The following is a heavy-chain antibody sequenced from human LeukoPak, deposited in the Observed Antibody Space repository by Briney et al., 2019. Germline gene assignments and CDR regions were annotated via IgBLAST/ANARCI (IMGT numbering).Heavy chain of an antibody. CDR3: AATTQGTGGDFDY. CDR1: GYMFTGYY. CDR2: INPKSGAT. D-gene: IGHD7-27*01. J-gene: IGHJ4*02. Sequence: ASVKVSCKTSGYMFTGYYMHWVRQAPGQGLEWMGWINPKSGATNYAQKFQGRVTMTRDTSITTAYMELYRLTPDDTAVFYCAATTQGTGGDFDYWGQGTLVTVSA. V-gene: IGHV1-2*02.